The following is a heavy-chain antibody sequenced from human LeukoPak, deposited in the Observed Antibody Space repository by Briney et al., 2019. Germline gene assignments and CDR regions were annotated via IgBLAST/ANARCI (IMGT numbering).Heavy chain of an antibody. J-gene: IGHJ4*02. CDR2: ISSSSSYI. Sequence: TPGGSLRLSCAASGFTFSSYSMNWVRQAPGKGLEWVSSISSSSSYIYNADSVKGRFTISRDNAKNSLYLEMNSLRAEDTAVYYCARSRYDSSGYYGIIGDWGQGTLVTVSS. D-gene: IGHD3-22*01. CDR3: ARSRYDSSGYYGIIGD. CDR1: GFTFSSYS. V-gene: IGHV3-21*01.